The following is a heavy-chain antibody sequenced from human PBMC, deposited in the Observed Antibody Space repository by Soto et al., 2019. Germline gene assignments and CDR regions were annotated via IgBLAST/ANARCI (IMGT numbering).Heavy chain of an antibody. D-gene: IGHD1-26*01. CDR2: ISSNGGST. CDR1: GFTFSSYA. V-gene: IGHV3-64D*06. Sequence: AGSLRLSCSASGFTFSSYAMHWVRQAPGKGLEYVSAISSNGGSTYYADSVKGRFTISRDNSKNTLYLQMSSLRAEDTAVYYCVRLWANPLAYGMDVWGQGTTVTVSS. J-gene: IGHJ6*02. CDR3: VRLWANPLAYGMDV.